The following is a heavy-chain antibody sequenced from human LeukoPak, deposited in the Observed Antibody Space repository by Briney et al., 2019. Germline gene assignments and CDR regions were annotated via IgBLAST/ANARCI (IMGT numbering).Heavy chain of an antibody. J-gene: IGHJ4*02. CDR1: GITLSNYG. D-gene: IGHD3-22*01. CDR3: AKRGVVIRVILVGFHKEAYYFDS. CDR2: ISGSGGST. V-gene: IGHV3-23*01. Sequence: PGGSLRLSCAVSGITLSNYGMSWVHQAPGKGLEWVAGISGSGGSTNYADSVKGRFTISRDNPKNTLYLQMTSLRAEDTAVYFCAKRGVVIRVILVGFHKEAYYFDSWGQGALVTVSS.